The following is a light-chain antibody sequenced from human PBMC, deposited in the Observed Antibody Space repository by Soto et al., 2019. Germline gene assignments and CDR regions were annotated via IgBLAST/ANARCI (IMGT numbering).Light chain of an antibody. J-gene: IGKJ1*01. Sequence: DIVMTQSPDSLAVSLGERATINCKSSQSVLYSSNNKNYLAWYQQKPGQPPKLLIYWASTRESGVPDRFSGSGSGTGFPLTISSLQAEDVAVYYCQQYYRPWTFGQGTKVEIK. V-gene: IGKV4-1*01. CDR3: QQYYRPWT. CDR2: WAS. CDR1: QSVLYSSNNKNY.